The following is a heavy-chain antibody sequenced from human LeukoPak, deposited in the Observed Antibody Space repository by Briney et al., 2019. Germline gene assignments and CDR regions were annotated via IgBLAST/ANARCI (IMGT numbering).Heavy chain of an antibody. CDR3: TTDGVGVEGATYDN. CDR2: IKAKAHGGTI. J-gene: IGHJ4*02. V-gene: IGHV3-15*01. CDR1: GFTFINAW. D-gene: IGHD1-26*01. Sequence: GGSLRLSCAASGFTFINAWMAWVRQAPGKGLEWVGRIKAKAHGGTIEYAAPVKGRFTISRDDSKNTLYLQINSLKTEDTAVYYCTTDGVGVEGATYDNWGQGTLVSVSS.